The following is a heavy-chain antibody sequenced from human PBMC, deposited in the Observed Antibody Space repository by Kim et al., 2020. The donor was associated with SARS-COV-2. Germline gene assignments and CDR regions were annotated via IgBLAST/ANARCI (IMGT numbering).Heavy chain of an antibody. Sequence: ASVKVSCKASGYTFTSYAMNWVRQAPGQGLEWMGWINTNTGNPTYAQGFTGRFVFSLDTSVSTAYLQISSLKAEDTAVYYCARRGYDILTGYYGGFDPWGQGTLVTVSS. V-gene: IGHV7-4-1*02. CDR1: GYTFTSYA. D-gene: IGHD3-9*01. CDR3: ARRGYDILTGYYGGFDP. J-gene: IGHJ5*02. CDR2: INTNTGNP.